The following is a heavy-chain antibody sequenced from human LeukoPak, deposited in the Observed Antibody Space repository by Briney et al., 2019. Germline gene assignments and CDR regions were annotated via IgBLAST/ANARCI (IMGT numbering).Heavy chain of an antibody. J-gene: IGHJ6*03. V-gene: IGHV4-39*01. CDR2: IYYNGST. CDR3: ARGPWYYYMDV. CDR1: GGSISSSSYY. Sequence: PSETLSLTCTVSGGSISSSSYYWGWIRQPPGKGLEWIGSIYYNGSTYYNPSLKSRVTISVDTSKNQFSLKLSSVTAADTAVYYCARGPWYYYMDVWGKGTAVTVSS.